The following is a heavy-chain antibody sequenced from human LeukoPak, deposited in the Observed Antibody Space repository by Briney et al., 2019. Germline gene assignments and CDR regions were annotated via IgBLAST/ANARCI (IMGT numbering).Heavy chain of an antibody. V-gene: IGHV4-59*01. CDR3: ARETGSAFDI. J-gene: IGHJ3*02. CDR1: GGSISSYY. Sequence: SETLSLTCTVSGGSISSYYLSWIRQSPGKGLEWIGYICYSGSTNYNTSLKSRVTISLDTSKNQFSRKLSSVTAADTAVYYCARETGSAFDIWGQGTMVTVSS. D-gene: IGHD3-10*01. CDR2: ICYSGST.